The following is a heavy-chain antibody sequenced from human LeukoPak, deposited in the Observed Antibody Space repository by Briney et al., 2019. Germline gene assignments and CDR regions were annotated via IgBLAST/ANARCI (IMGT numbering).Heavy chain of an antibody. D-gene: IGHD1-26*01. V-gene: IGHV3-21*04. Sequence: GGSLRLSCTASGLTFSTSGFNWVRQAPGKGLEWVASIGPTGSDRYHADSIKGRFTISRDNANNFLYLQMNSLTTEDTALYYCAKAGWEPNFDYWGQGTLVTVSS. J-gene: IGHJ4*02. CDR1: GLTFSTSG. CDR3: AKAGWEPNFDY. CDR2: IGPTGSDR.